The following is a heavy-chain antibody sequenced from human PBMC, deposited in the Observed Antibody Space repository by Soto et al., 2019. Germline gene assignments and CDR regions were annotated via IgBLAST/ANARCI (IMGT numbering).Heavy chain of an antibody. CDR2: IIPVFDKA. Sequence: ASVKVSCKASGGSFGSCAISWVRQAPAQGLEWMGEIIPVFDKANYAQNFQGRLTITADEPTGTVFMQLSSLRSEDTAVYFCARLRRDWGDAFDLWGLGTLVTVSS. CDR1: GGSFGSCA. D-gene: IGHD3-16*01. V-gene: IGHV1-69*13. CDR3: ARLRRDWGDAFDL. J-gene: IGHJ3*01.